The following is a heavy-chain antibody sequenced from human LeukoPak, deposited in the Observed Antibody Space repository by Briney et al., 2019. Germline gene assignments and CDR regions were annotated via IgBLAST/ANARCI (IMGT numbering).Heavy chain of an antibody. V-gene: IGHV3-7*01. CDR3: AIRGYYDTTYAYDYHAMDV. CDR1: GFPFSSYW. Sequence: GGSLRLSCVASGFPFSSYWMTWVRQAPGKGLEWVANIKQDGSKKSYVDSVKGRFTISRDNAKNSLYLQINSLRDEDTAVYYCAIRGYYDTTYAYDYHAMDVWGQGTAVTVSS. J-gene: IGHJ6*02. CDR2: IKQDGSKK. D-gene: IGHD3-22*01.